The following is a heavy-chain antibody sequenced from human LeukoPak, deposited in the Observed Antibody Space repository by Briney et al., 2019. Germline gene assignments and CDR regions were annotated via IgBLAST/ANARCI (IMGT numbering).Heavy chain of an antibody. CDR1: GYSFTIYW. J-gene: IGHJ3*02. CDR2: IHLXDSDT. Sequence: GESLKISCKASGYSFTIYWMAXXRQMPGKGLXXXGIIHLXDSDTRYSPSFQGQVTISAXKSISAAYLQWSSLKASDTAIYYCARPREEGATDAFDIWGQGTMVTVSS. D-gene: IGHD1-26*01. CDR3: ARPREEGATDAFDI. V-gene: IGHV5-51*01.